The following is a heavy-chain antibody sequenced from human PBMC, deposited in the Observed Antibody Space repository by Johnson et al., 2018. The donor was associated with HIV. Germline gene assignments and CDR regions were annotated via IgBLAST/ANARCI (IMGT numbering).Heavy chain of an antibody. J-gene: IGHJ3*02. V-gene: IGHV3-20*04. CDR1: GFRFDDYG. CDR2: IDWNGGRQ. D-gene: IGHD2-15*01. Sequence: VQLVESWGGVVRPGGSLRLSCAASGFRFDDYGMSWVRQAPGKGLEWVSGIDWNGGRQGYVDSVKGRFTISRDNSKNTLYLQMNSLRAEDTAVYYCSKDQFHKGGGSLVDGFDIWGQGTMVTVSS. CDR3: SKDQFHKGGGSLVDGFDI.